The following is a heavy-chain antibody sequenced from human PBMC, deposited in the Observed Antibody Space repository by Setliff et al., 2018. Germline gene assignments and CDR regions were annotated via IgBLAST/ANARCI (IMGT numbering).Heavy chain of an antibody. CDR1: GFTFSSYA. D-gene: IGHD3-22*01. Sequence: PGGSLRLSCAASGFTFSSYAMCWVRQAPGKGLEWVANIKQDGSEKYYVDSVKGRFTISRDNAKNSLYLQMNSLRAEDTAVYYCARSPRTYYYDSSGYYFAWYFDLWGRGTLVTVSS. J-gene: IGHJ2*01. V-gene: IGHV3-7*01. CDR3: ARSPRTYYYDSSGYYFAWYFDL. CDR2: IKQDGSEK.